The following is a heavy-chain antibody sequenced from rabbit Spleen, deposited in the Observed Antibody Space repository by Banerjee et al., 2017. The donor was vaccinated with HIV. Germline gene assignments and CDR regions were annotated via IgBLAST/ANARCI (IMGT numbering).Heavy chain of an antibody. CDR3: ARHGGGGIDGYGI. J-gene: IGHJ4*02. D-gene: IGHD6-1*01. CDR2: IYTGDDKT. Sequence: QEQLEESGGRLVQPEGSLTLTCTASGFSFSSSYWICWVRQAPGKGLEWIGCIYTGDDKTYYASWAKGRFTITRSTSLNTVTLQMTSLTAADTATYFCARHGGGGIDGYGIWGPGTLVTVS. CDR1: GFSFSSSYW. V-gene: IGHV1S45*01.